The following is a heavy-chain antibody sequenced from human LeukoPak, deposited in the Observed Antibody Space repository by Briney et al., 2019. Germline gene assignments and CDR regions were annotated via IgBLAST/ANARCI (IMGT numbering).Heavy chain of an antibody. D-gene: IGHD3-3*01. CDR2: IYYSGST. J-gene: IGHJ4*02. CDR1: GDSISSYY. V-gene: IGHV4-59*08. CDR3: ASLPRSGFPYYLDY. Sequence: SETLSPTCTVSGDSISSYYWSWIRQPPGKGLEWIGYIYYSGSTYYNPSLKSRVTISVDTSKNQFSLRLSPATAADTAVYYCASLPRSGFPYYLDYWGQGTLVTVSS.